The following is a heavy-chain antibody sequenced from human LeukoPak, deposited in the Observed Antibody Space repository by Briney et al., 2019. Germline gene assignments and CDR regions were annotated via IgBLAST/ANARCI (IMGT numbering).Heavy chain of an antibody. CDR3: ARAYPGYSKEKDHWFDP. J-gene: IGHJ5*02. V-gene: IGHV1-18*01. D-gene: IGHD6-13*01. Sequence: ASVKVSCKTSGYSFILYGISWVRQAPGQGPEWMGWISTSTGDTKYTQKFQGRVTLTTDTSTSTAYMELSSLRSEDTAVYYCARAYPGYSKEKDHWFDPWGQGTLVTVSS. CDR1: GYSFILYG. CDR2: ISTSTGDT.